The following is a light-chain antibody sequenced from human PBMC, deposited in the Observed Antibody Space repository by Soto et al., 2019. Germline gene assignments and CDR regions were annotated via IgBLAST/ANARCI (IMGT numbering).Light chain of an antibody. CDR1: SSNIGAGYD. Sequence: QSALTQPPSVSGSPGQRVTISCTGSSSNIGAGYDVPWYQQLPGTAPKLLIYGSSNRPSGVTYRFSGSNSGTSASLAITGVQADEEADYYCQSYDSGLSGSVFGGGTKLTVL. J-gene: IGLJ3*02. CDR2: GSS. CDR3: QSYDSGLSGSV. V-gene: IGLV1-40*01.